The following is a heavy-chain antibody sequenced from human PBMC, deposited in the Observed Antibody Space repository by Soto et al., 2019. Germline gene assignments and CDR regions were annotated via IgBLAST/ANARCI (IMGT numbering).Heavy chain of an antibody. V-gene: IGHV1-69*01. CDR2: IIPIFGTA. CDR1: GGTFSSYA. Sequence: QVQLVQSGAEVKKPGSSVKVSCKASGGTFSSYAISWVRQAPGQGLEWMGGIIPIFGTANYAQKFQGRVTITADESTSTAYIELSSLVSEDTCVYYCARDTVVTPSRVYYFDYWRQGTLVTDSS. J-gene: IGHJ4*02. D-gene: IGHD2-21*02. CDR3: ARDTVVTPSRVYYFDY.